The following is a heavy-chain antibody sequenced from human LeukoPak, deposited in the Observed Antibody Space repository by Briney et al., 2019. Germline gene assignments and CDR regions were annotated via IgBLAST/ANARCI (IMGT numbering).Heavy chain of an antibody. D-gene: IGHD2-2*01. Sequence: ASVKVSCKASGYTFTTYTMNWVRQAPGQGLEWMGWINTNTGNPTYAQGFTGRFVFSLDTSVSTAYLQISSLKAEDTAVYYCERAQYCSSTSCYPDYWGQGTLVTVSS. CDR2: INTNTGNP. CDR3: ERAQYCSSTSCYPDY. V-gene: IGHV7-4-1*02. CDR1: GYTFTTYT. J-gene: IGHJ4*02.